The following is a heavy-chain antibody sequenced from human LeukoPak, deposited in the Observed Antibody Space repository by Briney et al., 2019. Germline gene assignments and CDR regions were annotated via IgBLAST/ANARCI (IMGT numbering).Heavy chain of an antibody. Sequence: SVKVSCKASGGTLSSYAISWVRQAPGQGLEWMGRIIPILGIANYAQKFQGRVTITADKSTSTAYMELSSLRSEDTAVYYCAREPWDFSRNVGATPAGAFGIWGQGTMVTVSS. V-gene: IGHV1-69*04. CDR1: GGTLSSYA. D-gene: IGHD1-26*01. CDR2: IIPILGIA. CDR3: AREPWDFSRNVGATPAGAFGI. J-gene: IGHJ3*02.